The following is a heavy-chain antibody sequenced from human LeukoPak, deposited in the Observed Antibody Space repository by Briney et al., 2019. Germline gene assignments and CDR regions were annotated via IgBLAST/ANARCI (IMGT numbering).Heavy chain of an antibody. CDR3: ATYRQVLLPFES. V-gene: IGHV3-11*03. Sequence: GGSLRLSCAASGFTFSDYYMNWIRQAPGKGLEWVSCISSSSSYIYYADSVKGRFTISRDNAKNSLYLQMNSLRAEDTAIYYCATYRQVLLPFESWGQGTLVTVSS. J-gene: IGHJ4*02. CDR1: GFTFSDYY. D-gene: IGHD2-8*02. CDR2: ISSSSSYI.